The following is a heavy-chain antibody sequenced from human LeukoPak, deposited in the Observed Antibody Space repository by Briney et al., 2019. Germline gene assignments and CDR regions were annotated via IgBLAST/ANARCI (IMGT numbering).Heavy chain of an antibody. CDR1: GGSISSYY. D-gene: IGHD3-3*01. Sequence: SETLSLTCTVSGGSISSYYWSWIRQPPGKGLEWIGYIYYSGSTNYNPSLKSRVTISVDTSKNQFSLKLSSVTAADTAVYYCARGRRKLRFLEWLPQSGPFDYWGQGTLVTVSS. J-gene: IGHJ4*02. CDR3: ARGRRKLRFLEWLPQSGPFDY. CDR2: IYYSGST. V-gene: IGHV4-59*12.